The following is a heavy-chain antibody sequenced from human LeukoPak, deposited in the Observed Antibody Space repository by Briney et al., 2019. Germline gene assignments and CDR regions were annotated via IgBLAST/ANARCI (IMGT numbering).Heavy chain of an antibody. V-gene: IGHV5-51*01. CDR3: ARQSDYNILTGYSSGYYFDY. D-gene: IGHD3-9*01. CDR1: GYSFTTYW. CDR2: IYPGDSDT. J-gene: IGHJ4*02. Sequence: GESLKISCKGSGYSFTTYWIDWVRQMPGKGLEWMGIIYPGDSDTTYSPSFQGQVTISADKSSRTAYLHWRSLKASDTAIYYCARQSDYNILTGYSSGYYFDYWGQGTLVTVSS.